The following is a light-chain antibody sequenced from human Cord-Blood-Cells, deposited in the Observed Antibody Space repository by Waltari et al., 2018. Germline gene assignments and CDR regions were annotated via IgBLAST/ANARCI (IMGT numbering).Light chain of an antibody. CDR1: QSISSY. J-gene: IGKJ4*01. Sequence: DIQMTQSPSSLSASVGDRVTITCRASQSISSYLNWYQQKPGKAPKLLIYAASSLQSGVPSKVSRSGPETDFTLTISSLQPEDFATYVCQQSDMTAPRTFGGGNKVKVK. V-gene: IGKV1-39*01. CDR3: QQSDMTAPRT. CDR2: AAS.